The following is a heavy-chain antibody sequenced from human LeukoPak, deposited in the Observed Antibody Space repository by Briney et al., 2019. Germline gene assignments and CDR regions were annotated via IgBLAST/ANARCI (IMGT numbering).Heavy chain of an antibody. CDR1: GFTFSDCY. D-gene: IGHD2-15*01. CDR3: AKVYCSGGSCYPVGRYFDY. V-gene: IGHV3-11*05. CDR2: ISSSSSYT. J-gene: IGHJ4*02. Sequence: AGGSLRLSCAASGFTFSDCYMSWIRQAPGKGLEWVSYISSSSSYTNYADSVKGRFTISRDNAKNSLYLQMNSLRADDTAVYYCAKVYCSGGSCYPVGRYFDYWGQGTLVTVSS.